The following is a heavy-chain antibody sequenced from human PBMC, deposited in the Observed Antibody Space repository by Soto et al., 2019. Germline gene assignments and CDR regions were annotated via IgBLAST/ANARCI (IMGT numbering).Heavy chain of an antibody. V-gene: IGHV1-69*13. CDR3: ARSQGSSTSLEIYYYYYYGMDV. J-gene: IGHJ6*02. D-gene: IGHD2-2*01. Sequence: PSVKVSCKASGGTFSSYAISWVRQAPGQGLEWMGGIIPISDTTNYAQKFQGRVTITADESTSTAYMELSSLRSEDTAVYYCARSQGSSTSLEIYYYYYYGMDVWGQGTTVTVSS. CDR1: GGTFSSYA. CDR2: IIPISDTT.